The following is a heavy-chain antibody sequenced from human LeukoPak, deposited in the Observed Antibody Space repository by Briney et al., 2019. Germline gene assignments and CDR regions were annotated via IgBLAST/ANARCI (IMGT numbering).Heavy chain of an antibody. CDR2: ITPILGTT. Sequence: SVKVSYQASGGTFSSYAISWVRQAPGQRLEWIGRITPILGTTNYAQKCQGRVTITTDESTSTDYMELSSLRSEGTAVYYCARGATRLDDWSQGTLFTVSS. CDR1: GGTFSSYA. D-gene: IGHD1-26*01. CDR3: ARGATRLDD. V-gene: IGHV1-69*05. J-gene: IGHJ4*02.